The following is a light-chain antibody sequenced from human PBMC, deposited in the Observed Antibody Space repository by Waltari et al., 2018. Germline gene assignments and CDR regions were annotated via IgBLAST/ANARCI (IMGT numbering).Light chain of an antibody. CDR2: WAS. V-gene: IGKV4-1*01. CDR3: QQCYTFPYT. CDR1: QSVLSISNNRNY. J-gene: IGKJ2*01. Sequence: DIVLTQSPDSLAVSLGERATIKCRSSQSVLSISNNRNYLGWYQQKPVQPPKLLISWASTREFGVPDRFSGSGSGTDFTLTISSLQAEDVALYYCQQCYTFPYTFGQGTKLELK.